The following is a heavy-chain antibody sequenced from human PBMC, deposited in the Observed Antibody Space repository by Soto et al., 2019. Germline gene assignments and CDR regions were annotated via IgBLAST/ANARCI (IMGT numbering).Heavy chain of an antibody. D-gene: IGHD3-3*01. CDR3: ARRGRVLRFLEWSYNWFDP. Sequence: SETLSLTSAVNAASFSGYYWSWIRQHPGKGLEWIGEINHSGSTNYNPSLKSRVTISVDTSKNQFSLKLSSVTAADTAVYYCARRGRVLRFLEWSYNWFDPWGQGTLVT. J-gene: IGHJ5*02. V-gene: IGHV4-34*01. CDR1: AASFSGYY. CDR2: INHSGST.